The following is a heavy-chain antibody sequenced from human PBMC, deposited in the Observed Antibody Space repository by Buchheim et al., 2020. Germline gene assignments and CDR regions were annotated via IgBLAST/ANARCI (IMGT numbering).Heavy chain of an antibody. V-gene: IGHV5-10-1*01. J-gene: IGHJ4*02. CDR1: GYSFTTYW. Sequence: EVQLVQSGAEVKKPGESLRISCKGSGYSFTTYWISWVRQMPGKGLEWMGRIDPSDSYTNYSPSFKDHVTISADKSISTAYPQWSSLKASDTAMYYCARHSMGYFDWLNFDYWGQGTL. CDR2: IDPSDSYT. D-gene: IGHD3-9*01. CDR3: ARHSMGYFDWLNFDY.